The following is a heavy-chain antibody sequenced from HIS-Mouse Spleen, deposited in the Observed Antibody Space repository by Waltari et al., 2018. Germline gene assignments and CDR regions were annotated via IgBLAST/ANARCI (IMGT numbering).Heavy chain of an antibody. D-gene: IGHD1-1*01. Sequence: SYDGSNKYYADSVKGRFTISRDNSKNTLYLQMNSLRAEDTAVYYCAREYTLESRDFDYWGQGTLVTVSS. J-gene: IGHJ4*02. CDR3: AREYTLESRDFDY. V-gene: IGHV3-30-3*01. CDR2: SYDGSNK.